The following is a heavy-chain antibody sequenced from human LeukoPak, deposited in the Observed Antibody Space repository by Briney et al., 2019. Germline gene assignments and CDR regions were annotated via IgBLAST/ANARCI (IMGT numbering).Heavy chain of an antibody. Sequence: NPSETLSLTCAVYGGSFSGYYWSWIRQPPGKGLEWIGEINHSGSTNYNPSLKSRVTISVDTSKNQFSLKLSSVTAADTAVYYCARPLRAAAGTGFDPWGQGTLVTVSS. V-gene: IGHV4-34*01. D-gene: IGHD6-13*01. J-gene: IGHJ5*02. CDR3: ARPLRAAAGTGFDP. CDR1: GGSFSGYY. CDR2: INHSGST.